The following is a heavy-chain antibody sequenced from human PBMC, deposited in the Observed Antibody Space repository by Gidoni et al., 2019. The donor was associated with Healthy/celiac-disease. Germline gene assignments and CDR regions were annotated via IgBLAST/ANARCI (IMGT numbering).Heavy chain of an antibody. Sequence: QVQLVESGGGVVQPGRSLSLSCAASGFTSTSYGLQWFRQAPGKGLGWVAVIWYDGSNKYYEDSVKGRFTISRDNSKNTLYLQMNSLRAEDTAVYYCARGYSDYGVMGYYFDYWGQGTLVTVSS. CDR3: ARGYSDYGVMGYYFDY. D-gene: IGHD4-17*01. V-gene: IGHV3-33*01. J-gene: IGHJ4*02. CDR2: IWYDGSNK. CDR1: GFTSTSYG.